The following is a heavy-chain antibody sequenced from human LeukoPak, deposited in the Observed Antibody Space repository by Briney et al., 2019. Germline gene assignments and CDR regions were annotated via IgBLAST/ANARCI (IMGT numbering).Heavy chain of an antibody. V-gene: IGHV3-21*01. CDR3: ARVGSGTYYNYFDY. J-gene: IGHJ4*02. D-gene: IGHD3-10*01. CDR2: ISSSSSHI. Sequence: GSLRLSCAASGLTFNNYNMNWVRQAPGKGLEWVSSISSSSSHIYYADSVKGRFTISRDNAKNSLYLQMNSLRAEDTAVYYCARVGSGTYYNYFDYWGQGTLVTVSS. CDR1: GLTFNNYN.